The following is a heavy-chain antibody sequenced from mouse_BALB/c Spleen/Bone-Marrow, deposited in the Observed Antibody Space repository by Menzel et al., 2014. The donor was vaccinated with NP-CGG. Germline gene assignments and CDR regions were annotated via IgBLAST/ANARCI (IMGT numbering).Heavy chain of an antibody. V-gene: IGHV1-4*01. J-gene: IGHJ3*01. Sequence: QVQLPQSGAELARPGASVKMSCKASGYTFTYYTMYWVKQRPGQGLEWIGYINPNSDYTNYNQKFKDKATLTADKSSSTAYMQLSSLTSEDSAVYYCAREVYGSWFAYWGQGTLVTVSA. CDR2: INPNSDYT. CDR3: AREVYGSWFAY. D-gene: IGHD2-2*01. CDR1: GYTFTYYT.